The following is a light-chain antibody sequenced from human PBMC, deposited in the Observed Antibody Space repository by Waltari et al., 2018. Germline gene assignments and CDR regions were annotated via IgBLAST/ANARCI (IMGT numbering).Light chain of an antibody. J-gene: IGLJ2*01. CDR2: QDS. CDR3: QAWDSNTVV. CDR1: RLGDKY. V-gene: IGLV3-1*01. Sequence: SYALTQPASVSVSPGQTASLNCSGHRLGDKYAYGYQQKPGQSPVRVIYQDSRRSSGIPERFSGSNSGNTATLTISGSQAMDEADYYCQAWDSNTVVFGGGTKLTVL.